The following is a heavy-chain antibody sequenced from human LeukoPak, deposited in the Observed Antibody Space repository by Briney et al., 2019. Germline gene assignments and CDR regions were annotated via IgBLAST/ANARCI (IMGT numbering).Heavy chain of an antibody. Sequence: GGSLRLSCAASGFTFSSYWMHWVRQAPGKGLVWVSRINSDGSSTRYADSVKGRFTISRDNAKNSLYLQMNSLRDEDTAVYYCARDQGSHWDFDYWGQGTLVTVSS. CDR2: INSDGSST. CDR3: ARDQGSHWDFDY. J-gene: IGHJ4*02. D-gene: IGHD7-27*01. V-gene: IGHV3-74*01. CDR1: GFTFSSYW.